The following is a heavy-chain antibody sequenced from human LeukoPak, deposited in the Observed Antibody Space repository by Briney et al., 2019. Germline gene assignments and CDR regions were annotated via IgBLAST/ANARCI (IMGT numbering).Heavy chain of an antibody. CDR3: ARDGIVGSPLFKFDY. J-gene: IGHJ4*02. CDR1: GFTFNNYA. V-gene: IGHV3-30-3*01. D-gene: IGHD1-26*01. CDR2: ISFDGGNK. Sequence: PGRSLRLSCAASGFTFNNYAIHWVRQAPGKGLEWVTIISFDGGNKYYADSVKGRFTISRDNSKNTLYLQMNSPRAEDTAVYYCARDGIVGSPLFKFDYWGQGTLVTVSS.